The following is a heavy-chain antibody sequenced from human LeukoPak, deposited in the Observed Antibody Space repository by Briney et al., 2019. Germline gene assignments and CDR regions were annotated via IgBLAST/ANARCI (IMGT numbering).Heavy chain of an antibody. J-gene: IGHJ3*02. D-gene: IGHD4-17*01. CDR2: IYYTGST. V-gene: IGHV4-59*01. CDR1: GGSISSYY. Sequence: SETLSLTCTVSGGSISSYYWSWIRQPPGKGLEWIGYIYYTGSTNYNPSLTSRVTISVDTSKNQFSLKLTSVTAADTAVYYCARGPHWVTGDYDAFDIWGQGTMVTVSS. CDR3: ARGPHWVTGDYDAFDI.